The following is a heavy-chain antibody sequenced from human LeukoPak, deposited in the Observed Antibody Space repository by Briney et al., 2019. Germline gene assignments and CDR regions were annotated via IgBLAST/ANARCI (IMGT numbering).Heavy chain of an antibody. CDR1: GFTFSSYW. Sequence: GGSLRLSCAASGFTFSSYWMSWVRQALGKGLEWVANIKQDGSEKYYVDSVKGRFTISRDNAKNSLYLQMNSLRAEDTAVYYCARAPGFWFGEFFDYWGQGTLVTVSS. CDR3: ARAPGFWFGEFFDY. V-gene: IGHV3-7*03. J-gene: IGHJ4*02. D-gene: IGHD3-10*01. CDR2: IKQDGSEK.